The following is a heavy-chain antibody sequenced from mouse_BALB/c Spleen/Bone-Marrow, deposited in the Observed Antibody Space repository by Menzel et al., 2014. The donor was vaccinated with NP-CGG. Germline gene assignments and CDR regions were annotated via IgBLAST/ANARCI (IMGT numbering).Heavy chain of an antibody. CDR3: AGEVVATDYFDS. V-gene: IGHV1-14*01. CDR1: GYTFTSYI. CDR2: INPYNDGP. D-gene: IGHD1-1*01. Sequence: VQLQQSGPELVKPGASVKMSCKASGYTFTSYIMHWVKQKPGQGLEWFGYINPYNDGPKYNEKFKGKATLTSDKSSSTAYMELGSLTSEDSAVYYCAGEVVATDYFDSWGQGTTLTVSS. J-gene: IGHJ2*01.